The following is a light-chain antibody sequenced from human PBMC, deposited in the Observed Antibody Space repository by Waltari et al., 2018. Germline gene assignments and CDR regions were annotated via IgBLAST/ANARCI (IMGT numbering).Light chain of an antibody. CDR1: SGSIASNY. V-gene: IGLV6-57*04. CDR2: EDN. Sequence: NFMLTQPPSVSESPGKTVTIACTRRSGSIASNYVQWYQQRPGSAPTTVIYEDNQRPSGVPDRFSGSIDSSSNSASLTISGLKTEDEADYYCQSYDSSNWVFGGGTKLTVL. CDR3: QSYDSSNWV. J-gene: IGLJ3*02.